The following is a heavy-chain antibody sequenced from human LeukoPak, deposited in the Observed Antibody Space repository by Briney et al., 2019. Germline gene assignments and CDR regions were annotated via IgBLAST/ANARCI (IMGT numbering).Heavy chain of an antibody. D-gene: IGHD3-3*01. J-gene: IGHJ6*03. CDR1: GFTFSSYA. Sequence: PGGSLRLSCAASGFTFSSYAMSWVRQAPGKGLEWVSAISGSGGSTYYADSVKGRFTISRDNSKNTLYLQMNSLRAEDTAVYYCARVNRYYDFWSGPQVGYYYYYMDVWGKGTTVTVSS. CDR2: ISGSGGST. CDR3: ARVNRYYDFWSGPQVGYYYYYMDV. V-gene: IGHV3-23*01.